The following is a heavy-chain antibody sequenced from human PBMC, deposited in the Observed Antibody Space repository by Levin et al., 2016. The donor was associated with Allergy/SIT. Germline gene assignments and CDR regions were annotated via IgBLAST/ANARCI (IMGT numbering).Heavy chain of an antibody. Sequence: RQAPGKGLEWIGYIYYSGSTNYNPSLKSRVTISVDTSKNQFSLKLSSVTAADTAVYYCARVQNVVVPAAIDWFDPWGQGTLVTVSS. V-gene: IGHV4-59*01. CDR2: IYYSGST. J-gene: IGHJ5*02. D-gene: IGHD2-2*01. CDR3: ARVQNVVVPAAIDWFDP.